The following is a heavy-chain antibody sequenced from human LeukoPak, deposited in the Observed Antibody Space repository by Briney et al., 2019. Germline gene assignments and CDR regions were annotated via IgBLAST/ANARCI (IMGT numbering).Heavy chain of an antibody. V-gene: IGHV3-49*04. CDR2: IRSKVYGGTP. J-gene: IGHJ4*02. Sequence: GGSLRLSCTASGFTFGDYAMTWARQAPGKGLEWVGFIRSKVYGGTPEYAASVKGRFTISRDDSKGVAYLQMNSLKTEDTAVYYCTRDQTPYYWGQGTLVTVSS. CDR1: GFTFGDYA. CDR3: TRDQTPYY.